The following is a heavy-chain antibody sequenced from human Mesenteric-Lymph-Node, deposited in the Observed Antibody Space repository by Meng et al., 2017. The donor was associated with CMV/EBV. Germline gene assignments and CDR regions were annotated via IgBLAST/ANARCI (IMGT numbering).Heavy chain of an antibody. Sequence: VQLVQSRDEGGNPGAAVRVSCKASGYTFTDLYIHWVRQAPGQGLEWMGRINPNSGVSNSAQNFQGRVTMTRDTSISTAYMELGRLTSDDTAVYYCARDNVNPEGFDPWGQGTLVTVSS. CDR3: ARDNVNPEGFDP. V-gene: IGHV1-2*06. CDR2: INPNSGVS. J-gene: IGHJ5*02. CDR1: GYTFTDLY. D-gene: IGHD2/OR15-2a*01.